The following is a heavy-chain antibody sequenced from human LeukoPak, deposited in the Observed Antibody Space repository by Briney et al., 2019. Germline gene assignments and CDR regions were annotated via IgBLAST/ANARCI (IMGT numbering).Heavy chain of an antibody. J-gene: IGHJ4*02. D-gene: IGHD1-20*01. CDR3: AKSRHPYNWNDGAFFDY. CDR2: ISYDGSNK. V-gene: IGHV3-30*18. CDR1: KFTFSSYG. Sequence: SGGSLRLSCAASKFTFSSYGMHWVRQAPGKGLEWVAVISYDGSNKYYADSVRGRFTISRDNSKNTLYLHMNSLRPEDTAVYYCAKSRHPYNWNDGAFFDYWGQGTLVTVSS.